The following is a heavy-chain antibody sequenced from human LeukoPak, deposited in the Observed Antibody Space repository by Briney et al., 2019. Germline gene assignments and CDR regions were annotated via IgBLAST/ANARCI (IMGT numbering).Heavy chain of an antibody. Sequence: GGSLRLSCAASGFTFSSYCMSWVRQAPGKGLEWVANIKQDGSEKYYVDSVKGRFTISRDNAKNSLYLQMNSLRAEDTAVYYCARRELGSDYWGQGTLVTVSS. D-gene: IGHD3-10*01. J-gene: IGHJ4*02. CDR3: ARRELGSDY. V-gene: IGHV3-7*01. CDR1: GFTFSSYC. CDR2: IKQDGSEK.